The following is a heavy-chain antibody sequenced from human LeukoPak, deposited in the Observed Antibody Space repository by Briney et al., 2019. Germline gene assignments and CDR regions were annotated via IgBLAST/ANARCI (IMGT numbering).Heavy chain of an antibody. V-gene: IGHV1-69*13. Sequence: SVKVSCKASGGSFISYAISWVRQAPGQGLGWVGGSVPIFGTANYAQKFQGRVTITADESTSTAYMELSSLRSEDTAVYYCASSNRYSGYVHPRHYFDYWGQGTLVTVSS. D-gene: IGHD5-12*01. J-gene: IGHJ4*02. CDR3: ASSNRYSGYVHPRHYFDY. CDR2: SVPIFGTA. CDR1: GGSFISYA.